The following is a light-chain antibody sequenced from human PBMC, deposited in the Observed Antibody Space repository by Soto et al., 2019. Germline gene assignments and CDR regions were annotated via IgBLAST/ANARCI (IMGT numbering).Light chain of an antibody. CDR1: QYIDTR. CDR3: HQRQSWLRT. V-gene: IGKV3-11*01. Sequence: EIVLTHSPATLSSFPGDRVTLSCRASQYIDTRLAWYQHRPGQAPRLLIYQTSLRAAGIPARFSASGSGTDLALTISDVQPEDFALYYCHQRQSWLRTVGQGTKVDIK. CDR2: QTS. J-gene: IGKJ1*01.